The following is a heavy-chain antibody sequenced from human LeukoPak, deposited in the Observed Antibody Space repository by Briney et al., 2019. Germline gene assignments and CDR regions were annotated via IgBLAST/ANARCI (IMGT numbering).Heavy chain of an antibody. D-gene: IGHD6-19*01. J-gene: IGHJ4*02. CDR3: ARGPLSISVAGWYAAH. Sequence: SETLSLTCAVSDYSIIEGHYWGWIRQPPGKGLEWIGTIYHTGRTDYNPSLKSRVTMSVDTSKNQFSLRLTSMTAADTAVYYCARGPLSISVAGWYAAHWGQGTLVTVSS. CDR1: DYSIIEGHY. CDR2: IYHTGRT. V-gene: IGHV4-38-2*01.